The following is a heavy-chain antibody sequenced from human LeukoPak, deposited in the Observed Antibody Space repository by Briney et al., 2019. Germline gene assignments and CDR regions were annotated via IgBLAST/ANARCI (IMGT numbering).Heavy chain of an antibody. V-gene: IGHV3-23*01. J-gene: IGHJ4*02. D-gene: IGHD3-3*01. CDR1: GFTFSSYA. CDR2: ISGSGGST. Sequence: SLRLSCXASGFTFSSYAMSWVRQPPGKGLEWVSAISGSGGSTYYADSVKGRFTISRDNSKNTLYLQMNSLRAEDTAVYYCAKDGPAEADYDFWSGYYTGLGYFDYWGQGTLVTVSS. CDR3: AKDGPAEADYDFWSGYYTGLGYFDY.